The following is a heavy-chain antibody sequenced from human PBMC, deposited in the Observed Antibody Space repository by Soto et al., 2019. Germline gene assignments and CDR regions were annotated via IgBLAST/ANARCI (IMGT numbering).Heavy chain of an antibody. CDR2: ISYDGSNK. CDR1: GFTFSSYA. V-gene: IGHV3-30-3*01. CDR3: ARVLEWFTLATYGMDV. Sequence: ESGGGVVQPGRSLRLSCAASGFTFSSYAMHWVRQAPGKGLEWVAVISYDGSNKYYADSVKGRFTISRDNSKNTLYLQMNSLRAEDTAVYYSARVLEWFTLATYGMDVWGQGTTVTVSS. J-gene: IGHJ6*02. D-gene: IGHD3-3*01.